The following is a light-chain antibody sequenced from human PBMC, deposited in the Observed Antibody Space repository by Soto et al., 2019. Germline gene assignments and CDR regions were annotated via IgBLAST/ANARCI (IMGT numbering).Light chain of an antibody. V-gene: IGKV4-1*01. CDR3: QHYYSAPRT. CDR2: WAS. CDR1: QSISSW. Sequence: DIQMNQSPSTMSASVEDRVTITCRASQSISSWLAWYQQKPGQPPKLLIYWASTRESGVPDRFSGSGSGTDFTLTISSLQAEDVAVYYCQHYYSAPRTFGQGTKVDIK. J-gene: IGKJ1*01.